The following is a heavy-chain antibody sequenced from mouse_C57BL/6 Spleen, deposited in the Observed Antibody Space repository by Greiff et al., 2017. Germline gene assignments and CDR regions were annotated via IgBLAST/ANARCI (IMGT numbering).Heavy chain of an antibody. CDR3: ARGYSNLYAMDY. Sequence: DVMLVESGGGLVKPGGSLKLSCAASGFTFSDYGMHWVRQAPEKGLEWVAYISSGSSTIYYADTVKGRFTISRDNAKNTLFLQMTSLRSEDTAMYYCARGYSNLYAMDYWGQGTSVTVSS. CDR1: GFTFSDYG. V-gene: IGHV5-17*01. D-gene: IGHD2-5*01. J-gene: IGHJ4*01. CDR2: ISSGSSTI.